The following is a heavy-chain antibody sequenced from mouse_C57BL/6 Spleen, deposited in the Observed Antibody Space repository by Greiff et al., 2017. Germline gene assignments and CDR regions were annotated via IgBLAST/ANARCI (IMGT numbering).Heavy chain of an antibody. Sequence: EVKLMESGPELVKPGASVKIPCKASGYTFTDYNMDWVKQSHGKSLEWIGDINPNNCGTTYNQKFNGKATLTVDKSSSTAYMELRSLTSEDTAVYYCARIFGYQGYDDMDDWGQGTSVTVSS. CDR3: ARIFGYQGYDDMDD. D-gene: IGHD5-1-1*01. CDR1: GYTFTDYN. J-gene: IGHJ4*01. V-gene: IGHV1-18*01. CDR2: INPNNCGT.